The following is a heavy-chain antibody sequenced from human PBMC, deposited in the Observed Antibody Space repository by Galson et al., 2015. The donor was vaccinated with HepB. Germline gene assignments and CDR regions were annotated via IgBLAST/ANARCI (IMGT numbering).Heavy chain of an antibody. CDR2: ISYHGKYK. J-gene: IGHJ6*02. V-gene: IGHV3-30*03. D-gene: IGHD3-10*01. CDR1: GFRFSGRS. Sequence: SLRLSCAASGFRFSGRSMHWVRQAPGKGPEWIGVISYHGKYKNYSDSTTGRFTISRYNSGNTLFLQIDSLRPSDTPVYYCARDKKDTWFGNYDFLGMDVWGQGPRSSSP. CDR3: ARDKKDTWFGNYDFLGMDV.